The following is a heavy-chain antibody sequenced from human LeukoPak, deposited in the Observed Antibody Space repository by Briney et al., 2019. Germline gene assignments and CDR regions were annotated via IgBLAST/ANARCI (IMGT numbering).Heavy chain of an antibody. Sequence: GGSLRLSCAASGFTFSNYAMSWVRQAPGKGLQWVSAISDSGSRTYYADSVKGRFTISRDNSKNTVYLQMNSLRAEDTAVYYCVSFYETYWGRGTLVTVSS. D-gene: IGHD2/OR15-2a*01. V-gene: IGHV3-23*01. CDR2: ISDSGSRT. J-gene: IGHJ4*02. CDR3: VSFYETY. CDR1: GFTFSNYA.